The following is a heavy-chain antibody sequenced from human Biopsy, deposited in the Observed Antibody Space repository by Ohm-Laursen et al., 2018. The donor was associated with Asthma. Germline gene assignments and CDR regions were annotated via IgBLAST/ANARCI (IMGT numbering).Heavy chain of an antibody. CDR3: ARTYYDFLTRQVNDAFAI. J-gene: IGHJ3*02. CDR2: INHSGST. Sequence: TLSLTCAVYGGSFSAYYWSWIRQPPGKGLEWIAEINHSGSTNYNPSLKSRVTMSVDTSKNQLFLNLSSVTAADTAVYYCARTYYDFLTRQVNDAFAIWGQGTIVTVSS. D-gene: IGHD3-9*01. CDR1: GGSFSAYY. V-gene: IGHV4-34*01.